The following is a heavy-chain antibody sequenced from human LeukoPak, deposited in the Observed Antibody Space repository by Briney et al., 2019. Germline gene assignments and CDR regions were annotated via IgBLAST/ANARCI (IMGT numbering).Heavy chain of an antibody. V-gene: IGHV3-21*01. CDR1: GFTFSTYS. CDR2: ISSSTSSK. D-gene: IGHD2-8*02. J-gene: IGHJ4*02. CDR3: ARLKIYCTGGVCLSPSDY. Sequence: GGSLRLSCAASGFTFSTYSMNWVRQAPGKGLEWVSSISSSTSSKYYADSVKGRFTISRDNAKNSLYLQMNSLRAEDTAVYYCARLKIYCTGGVCLSPSDYWGQGTLVTVSS.